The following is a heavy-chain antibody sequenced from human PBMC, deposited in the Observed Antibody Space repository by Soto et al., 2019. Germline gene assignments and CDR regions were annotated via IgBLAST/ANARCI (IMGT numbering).Heavy chain of an antibody. CDR2: ISAYNGNT. Sequence: QVQLVQSGAEVKKPGASVKVSCKASGYTFTSYGISWVRQAPGQGLEWMGWISAYNGNTNYAQKLQGRVTMTTDTXTXKAYMELRSLRSDDTAVYYCARMVWFGEFVNDAFDIWGQGTMVTVSS. J-gene: IGHJ3*02. CDR3: ARMVWFGEFVNDAFDI. CDR1: GYTFTSYG. V-gene: IGHV1-18*01. D-gene: IGHD3-10*01.